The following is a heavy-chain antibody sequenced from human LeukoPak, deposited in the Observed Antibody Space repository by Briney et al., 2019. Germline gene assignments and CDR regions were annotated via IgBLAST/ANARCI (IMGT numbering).Heavy chain of an antibody. CDR1: GFTVSSNY. D-gene: IGHD2/OR15-2a*01. Sequence: GGSLRLSCTASGFTVSSNYMSWVRQAPGKGLEWVSYISSSSSTIYYADSVKGRFTISRDNAKNSLYLQMNSLRAEDTAVYYCARKNSGYWGQGTLVTVSS. CDR3: ARKNSGY. CDR2: ISSSSSTI. J-gene: IGHJ4*02. V-gene: IGHV3-48*04.